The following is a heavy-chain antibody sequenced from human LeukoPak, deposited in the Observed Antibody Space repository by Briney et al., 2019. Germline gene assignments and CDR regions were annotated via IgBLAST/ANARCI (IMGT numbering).Heavy chain of an antibody. CDR1: GFTFSSYW. J-gene: IGHJ4*02. CDR3: ASRNIGRQHAGRAL. Sequence: QPGGSLRLSCAASGFTFSSYWMHWVRQAPGKGLVWVSRVNNDGSSTNYADSVRGRFTISRDNAKNTVYLQMNSLRAEDPAVYYCASRNIGRQHAGRALWGQGTLVTVPS. D-gene: IGHD1-14*01. CDR2: VNNDGSST. V-gene: IGHV3-74*01.